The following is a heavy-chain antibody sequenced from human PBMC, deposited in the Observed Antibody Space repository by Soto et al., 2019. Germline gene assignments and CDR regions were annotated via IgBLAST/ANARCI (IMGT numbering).Heavy chain of an antibody. D-gene: IGHD1-1*01. J-gene: IGHJ5*02. CDR2: IYWDDDK. CDR3: AHRQGQLERRSNNWFDP. Sequence: SGPTLVNPTQTLTLTCTFSGFSLSTSGVGVGWIRQPPGKALEWLALIYWDDDKRYSPSLKSRLTITKDTSKNQLVLTMTNMDPVDTATYYCAHRQGQLERRSNNWFDPWGQGTLVTVSS. CDR1: GFSLSTSGVG. V-gene: IGHV2-5*02.